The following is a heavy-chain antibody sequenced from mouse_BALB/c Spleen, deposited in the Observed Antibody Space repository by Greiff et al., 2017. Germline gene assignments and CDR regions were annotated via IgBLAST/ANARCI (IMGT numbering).Heavy chain of an antibody. V-gene: IGHV6-6*02. CDR1: GFTFSNYW. J-gene: IGHJ2*01. Sequence: EVKLVESGGGLVQPGGSMKLSCVASGFTFSNYWMNWVRQSPEKGLEWVAEIRLKSNNYATHYAESVKGRFTISRDDSKSSVYLQMNNLRAEDTGIYYCTRDWDTDWGQGTTLTVSS. D-gene: IGHD4-1*01. CDR3: TRDWDTD. CDR2: IRLKSNNYAT.